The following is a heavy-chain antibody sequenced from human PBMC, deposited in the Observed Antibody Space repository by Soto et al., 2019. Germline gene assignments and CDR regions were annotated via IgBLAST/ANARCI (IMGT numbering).Heavy chain of an antibody. J-gene: IGHJ6*02. CDR2: IYYSGST. Sequence: QVQLQESGPGLVKPSQTLSLTCTVSGGSISSGGYYWSWIRQHPGKGLEWIGYIYYSGSTYYNPYLKSRVTISVDTSKNQFSLKLSSVTAADTAVYYCARDQLRDYYYYYGMDVWGQGTTVTVSS. CDR1: GGSISSGGYY. V-gene: IGHV4-31*03. CDR3: ARDQLRDYYYYYGMDV. D-gene: IGHD2-2*01.